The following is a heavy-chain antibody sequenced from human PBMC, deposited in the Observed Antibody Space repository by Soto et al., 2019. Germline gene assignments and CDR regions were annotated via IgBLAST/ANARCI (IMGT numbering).Heavy chain of an antibody. CDR1: GVTFSNYW. CDR2: VNNDGSGT. D-gene: IGHD2-8*01. J-gene: IGHJ3*02. Sequence: GGSLSLSCAASGVTFSNYWMHWVRKAPGKGLVWVSRVNNDGSGTIYADSVKGRFTISRDNAKNTVYLEMNSLRAEDTAMYFCTRGGFMHAFEMLGQGTTVTVSS. V-gene: IGHV3-74*01. CDR3: TRGGFMHAFEM.